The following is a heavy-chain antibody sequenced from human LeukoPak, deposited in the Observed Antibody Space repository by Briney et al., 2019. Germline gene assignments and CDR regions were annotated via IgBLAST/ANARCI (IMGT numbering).Heavy chain of an antibody. CDR3: ARGGRLLWFGELLFDY. V-gene: IGHV4-59*01. D-gene: IGHD3-10*01. CDR1: GGSLSSYY. Sequence: SETLSLTCTVSGGSLSSYYWSWIRQPPGKGLEWIGYIYYSGSTNYNPSLKSRVTISVDTSKNQFSLKLSSVTAADTAVYYCARGGRLLWFGELLFDYWGQGTLVTVSS. CDR2: IYYSGST. J-gene: IGHJ4*02.